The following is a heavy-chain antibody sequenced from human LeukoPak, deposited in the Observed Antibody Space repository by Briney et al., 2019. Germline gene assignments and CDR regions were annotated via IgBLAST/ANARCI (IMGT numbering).Heavy chain of an antibody. V-gene: IGHV1-2*02. D-gene: IGHD3-22*01. CDR3: ARGDVSYDSSGYYYY. CDR2: INPNSGGT. CDR1: GYTFTGYY. Sequence: ASVKVSCKASGYTFTGYYMHWVRQAPGQGLEWMGWINPNSGGTNYAQKFQGRVTMTTDTSISTAYMELNRLRSDDTAVYYCARGDVSYDSSGYYYYWGQGTLVTVSS. J-gene: IGHJ4*02.